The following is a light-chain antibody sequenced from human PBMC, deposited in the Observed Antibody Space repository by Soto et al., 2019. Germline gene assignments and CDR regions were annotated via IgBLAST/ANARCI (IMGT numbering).Light chain of an antibody. J-gene: IGKJ5*01. CDR3: QQYDHSLSLT. Sequence: EIVMAQSPATLSVSPGERATLSCRASQSVSSNLAWYQQKPGQAPRLLIYGASTRATGIPARFSGSGSGTEFTLTISSLQSEDFGLYYCQQYDHSLSLTFGQGTRLEIK. CDR2: GAS. V-gene: IGKV3-15*01. CDR1: QSVSSN.